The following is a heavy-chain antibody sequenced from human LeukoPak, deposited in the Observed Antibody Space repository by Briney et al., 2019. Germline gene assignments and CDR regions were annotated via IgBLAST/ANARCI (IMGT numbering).Heavy chain of an antibody. Sequence: PGGSLRLSCAASGFTFSSYGMHWVRQAPGKGLEWVAVISYDGSNKYYADSVKGRFTISRDNSKNTLYLQMNSLRAEDTAVYYCAKDVFASGSWHFDYWGQGTLVTVSS. V-gene: IGHV3-30*18. J-gene: IGHJ4*02. CDR3: AKDVFASGSWHFDY. D-gene: IGHD6-13*01. CDR2: ISYDGSNK. CDR1: GFTFSSYG.